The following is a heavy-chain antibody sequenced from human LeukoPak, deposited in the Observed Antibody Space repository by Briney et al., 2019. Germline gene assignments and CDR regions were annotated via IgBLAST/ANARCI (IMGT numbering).Heavy chain of an antibody. J-gene: IGHJ4*02. V-gene: IGHV4-39*07. CDR1: GGPISSSSYH. CDR3: ARDRGVPRPYYFDQ. D-gene: IGHD3-10*01. Sequence: SETLSLTCTVSGGPISSSSYHWGGIRQPPGKRLEWIGSIHYNGSTFYNPPLESRVIISVDTSNNHLSLNLTSVTAADAAMYYCARDRGVPRPYYFDQWGQGTLVTVSS. CDR2: IHYNGST.